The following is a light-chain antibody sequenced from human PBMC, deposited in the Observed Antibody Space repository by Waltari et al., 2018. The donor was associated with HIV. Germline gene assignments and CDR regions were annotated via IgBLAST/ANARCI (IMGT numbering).Light chain of an antibody. J-gene: IGKJ5*01. CDR1: QSVNINY. Sequence: EIVLTQSPGNLSLSPGEKATLSCRASQSVNINYLAWSQHKPGQAPRLLIYGASSRATGIPDRFSGSGSGTDFTLTISRLEPEDSAVYYCQQYGGSPITFGQGTRLEIK. V-gene: IGKV3-20*01. CDR3: QQYGGSPIT. CDR2: GAS.